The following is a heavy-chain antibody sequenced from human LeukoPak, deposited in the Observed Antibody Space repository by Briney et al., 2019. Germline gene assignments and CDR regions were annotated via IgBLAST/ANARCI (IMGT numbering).Heavy chain of an antibody. D-gene: IGHD3-22*01. Sequence: GGSLRLSCAASGFTFSSYWMHWVRQAPGKGLVWVSRINSDGSSTSYADSVKGRFTISRDNAKNTLYLQMNSLRAEDTAVHYCARDLRYYDSSHYMDVWGKGTTVTISS. V-gene: IGHV3-74*01. CDR1: GFTFSSYW. CDR2: INSDGSST. CDR3: ARDLRYYDSSHYMDV. J-gene: IGHJ6*03.